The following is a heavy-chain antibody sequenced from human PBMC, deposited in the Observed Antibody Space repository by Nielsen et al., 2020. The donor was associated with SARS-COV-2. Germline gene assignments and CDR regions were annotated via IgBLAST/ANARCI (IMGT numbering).Heavy chain of an antibody. Sequence: SETLSLTCAVYGGSFSGYYWSWIRQPPGKGLEWIGEINHSGSTNYNPSLKSRVTISVDTSKNQFSLKLSSVTAADTAVYYCARRAHDFWSGYYYFDYWGQGTLVTVSS. J-gene: IGHJ4*02. V-gene: IGHV4-34*01. CDR2: INHSGST. D-gene: IGHD3-3*01. CDR3: ARRAHDFWSGYYYFDY. CDR1: GGSFSGYY.